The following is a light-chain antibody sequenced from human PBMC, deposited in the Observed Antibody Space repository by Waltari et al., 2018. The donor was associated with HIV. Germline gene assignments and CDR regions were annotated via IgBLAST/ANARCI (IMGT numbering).Light chain of an antibody. Sequence: QSALTQPASVSGSPGQSITISCSGTSSDVGSYHLVSWYQHHPGKAPKLILYEGSKRPSGVSYRFSGSKFGNLASLTISGLQAEDEADYYCCSYTSYSSRIFGGGTKLTVL. V-gene: IGLV2-23*01. CDR2: EGS. J-gene: IGLJ2*01. CDR3: CSYTSYSSRI. CDR1: SSDVGSYHL.